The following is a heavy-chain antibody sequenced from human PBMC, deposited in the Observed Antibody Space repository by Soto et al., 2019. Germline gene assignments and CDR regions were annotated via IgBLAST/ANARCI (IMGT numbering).Heavy chain of an antibody. D-gene: IGHD1-26*01. Sequence: QVQLVQSGAEVKKPGASVKVSCKASGYTFTSYDINWVRQATGQGLEWMGWMNPNSGNTGHAQKFQGRVTMTRNTSRSTAYMALSSLRSEDTAVYYCAWGVGVGAQDDGMDVWGQGTTVTVFS. CDR2: MNPNSGNT. V-gene: IGHV1-8*01. CDR3: AWGVGVGAQDDGMDV. J-gene: IGHJ6*02. CDR1: GYTFTSYD.